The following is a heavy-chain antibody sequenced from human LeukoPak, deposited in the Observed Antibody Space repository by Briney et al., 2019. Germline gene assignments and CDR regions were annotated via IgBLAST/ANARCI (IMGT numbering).Heavy chain of an antibody. CDR3: AGDRSAVAGTAAY. V-gene: IGHV1-2*06. J-gene: IGHJ4*02. CDR1: GYTFTGYY. D-gene: IGHD6-19*01. Sequence: VKVSCKASGYTFTGYYMHWVRQAPGQGLEWMGRINPNSGGTNYAQRFQGRVTMTRDTSISTVYMELSRLTSDDTAVYYCAGDRSAVAGTAAYWGQGTLVTVSS. CDR2: INPNSGGT.